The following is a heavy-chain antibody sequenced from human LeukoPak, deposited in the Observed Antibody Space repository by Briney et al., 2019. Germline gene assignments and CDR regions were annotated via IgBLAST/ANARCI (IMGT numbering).Heavy chain of an antibody. D-gene: IGHD5-18*01. J-gene: IGHJ4*02. CDR3: ARDRGSGYSYAYGDFDY. Sequence: SETLSLTCTVSGGSIRSGSYHWSWIRQRAGKGLEWIGRIYSSGGTNYNPSLKSRVTISVDTSKNQFSLKLSSVTAADTAVYYCARDRGSGYSYAYGDFDYWGQGTLVTVSS. CDR2: IYSSGGT. V-gene: IGHV4-61*02. CDR1: GGSIRSGSYH.